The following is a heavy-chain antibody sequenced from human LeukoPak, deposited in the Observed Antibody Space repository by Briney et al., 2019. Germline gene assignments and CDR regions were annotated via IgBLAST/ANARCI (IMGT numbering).Heavy chain of an antibody. CDR3: ARITINYDILTGYYNVIYGMDV. Sequence: ASVKVSCKASGYTFTSYGISWVRQAPGQGLERMGWISAYNGNTNYAQKLQGRVTMTTDTSTSTAYMELRSLRSDDTAVYYCARITINYDILTGYYNVIYGMDVWGQGTTVTVSS. CDR2: ISAYNGNT. J-gene: IGHJ6*02. V-gene: IGHV1-18*01. D-gene: IGHD3-9*01. CDR1: GYTFTSYG.